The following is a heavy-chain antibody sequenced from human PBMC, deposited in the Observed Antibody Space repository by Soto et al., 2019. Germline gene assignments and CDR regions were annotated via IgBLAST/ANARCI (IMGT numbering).Heavy chain of an antibody. CDR2: INAGNDNT. Sequence: ASVKVSCKASGYTFITYVMHWVRQAPGQRLEWMGWINAGNDNTKYSQKFQGRVTITRDTSASTVYMELSSLSSEDTAVYYCARVGHYYYGMDVWGQGTTVTVSS. CDR1: GYTFITYV. D-gene: IGHD3-3*01. J-gene: IGHJ6*02. V-gene: IGHV1-3*01. CDR3: ARVGHYYYGMDV.